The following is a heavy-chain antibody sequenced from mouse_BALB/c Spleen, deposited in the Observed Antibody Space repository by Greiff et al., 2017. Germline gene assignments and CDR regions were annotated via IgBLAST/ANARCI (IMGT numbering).Heavy chain of an antibody. J-gene: IGHJ3*01. D-gene: IGHD4-1*01. V-gene: IGHV1-18*01. CDR2: INPNNGGT. Sequence: EVQLQQSGPELVKPGASVKIPCKASGYTFTDYNMDWVKQSHGKSLEWIGDINPNNGGTIYNQKFKGKATLTVDKSSSTAYMELRSLTSEDTAVYYCARNWDGRFAYWGQGTLVTVSA. CDR3: ARNWDGRFAY. CDR1: GYTFTDYN.